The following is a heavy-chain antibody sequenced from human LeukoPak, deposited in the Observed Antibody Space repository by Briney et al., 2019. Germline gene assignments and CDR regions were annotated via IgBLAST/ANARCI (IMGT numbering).Heavy chain of an antibody. CDR1: GGSIGTYY. Sequence: PSETLSLTCTVSGGSIGTYYWSWIRQPPGKGLEWIGYIYYSGSTNYNPSLKSRVTISVDTSKNQFSLKLSSVTAADTAVYYCARLPTSDYYYYGMDVWGQGTTVTVSS. V-gene: IGHV4-59*08. CDR2: IYYSGST. CDR3: ARLPTSDYYYYGMDV. D-gene: IGHD2-2*01. J-gene: IGHJ6*02.